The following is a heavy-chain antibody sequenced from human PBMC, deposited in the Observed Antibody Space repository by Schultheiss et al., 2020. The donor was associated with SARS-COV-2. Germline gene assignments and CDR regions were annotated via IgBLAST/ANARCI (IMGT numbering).Heavy chain of an antibody. CDR3: ARGENWNYDY. J-gene: IGHJ4*02. Sequence: SETLSLTCTVSGGSISSSSYYWGWIRQPPGKGLEWIGSMYYSGSTYYNPSLKSRVTISVDTSKNQFSLKLSSVTAADTAVYYCARGENWNYDYWGQGTLVTVSS. V-gene: IGHV4-39*07. D-gene: IGHD1-7*01. CDR1: GGSISSSSYY. CDR2: MYYSGST.